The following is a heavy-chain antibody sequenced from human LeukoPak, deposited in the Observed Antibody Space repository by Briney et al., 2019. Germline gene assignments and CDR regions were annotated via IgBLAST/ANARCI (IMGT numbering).Heavy chain of an antibody. J-gene: IGHJ1*01. V-gene: IGHV3-23*01. Sequence: PGGSLRLSCAASGFTFSSYAMSWVRQAPGKGLEWAAAISNSGGDTFYSDSGKGRFTIARDNSKNTLYLQMNSLRVDDTAVYYCAQQLGYCSGGTCYFTYWGQGTLVTVSS. D-gene: IGHD2-15*01. CDR3: AQQLGYCSGGTCYFTY. CDR2: ISNSGGDT. CDR1: GFTFSSYA.